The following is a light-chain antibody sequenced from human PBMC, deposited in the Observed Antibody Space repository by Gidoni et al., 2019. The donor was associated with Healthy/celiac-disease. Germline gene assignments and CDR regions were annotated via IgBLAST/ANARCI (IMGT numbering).Light chain of an antibody. J-gene: IGKJ4*01. CDR1: QTISSY. V-gene: IGKV3-11*01. CDR2: DAS. Sequence: EFVLPQSPALLSLSPGERATLSCRASQTISSYLAWYQQKPGQAPRLLIYDASNRATGIPARFSGSGSGTDFTLTISSLEPEDFAVYFCQQRRNWPLTFGGGTKVEIK. CDR3: QQRRNWPLT.